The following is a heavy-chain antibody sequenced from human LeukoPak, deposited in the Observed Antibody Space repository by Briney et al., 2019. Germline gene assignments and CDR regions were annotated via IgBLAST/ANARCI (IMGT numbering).Heavy chain of an antibody. J-gene: IGHJ4*02. Sequence: SQTLSLTCAIFGDSVSSNTATWNWIRQSPSRGLEWLGRTYYRSKWYNDYAISLRSRIIFNPDTSKNQFSLQLSSLTPEDTAVYFCARGRAVAGIPFDFWGQGILVTVSS. CDR2: TYYRSKWYN. CDR1: GDSVSSNTAT. V-gene: IGHV6-1*01. CDR3: ARGRAVAGIPFDF. D-gene: IGHD6-19*01.